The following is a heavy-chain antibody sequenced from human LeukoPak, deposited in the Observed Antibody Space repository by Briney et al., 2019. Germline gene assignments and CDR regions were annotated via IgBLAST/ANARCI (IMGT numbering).Heavy chain of an antibody. V-gene: IGHV3-23*01. CDR2: ISRSGEST. CDR3: AKDYAVGSIDY. J-gene: IGHJ4*02. D-gene: IGHD3-16*01. Sequence: PGGSLRLSCEASGFTFNTYSMNWARQAPGKGLEWVSSISRSGESTFYADSVRGRFTISRDNSKNAVSLQMESLRAEDTALYYCAKDYAVGSIDYWGQGTLVTVSS. CDR1: GFTFNTYS.